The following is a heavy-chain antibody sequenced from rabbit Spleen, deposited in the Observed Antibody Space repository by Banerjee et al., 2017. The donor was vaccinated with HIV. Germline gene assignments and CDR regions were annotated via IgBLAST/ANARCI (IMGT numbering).Heavy chain of an antibody. D-gene: IGHD8-1*01. CDR1: GFPFSSSDY. J-gene: IGHJ6*01. Sequence: ASLTLTSTASGFPFSSSDYMCWVRQAPGKGLEWISCIAGGSSGFTYSATWAKGRFTISKTSSTTVTLQMTSLTVADTATYFCARDTGSSFSSYGMDLWGPGTLVTVS. V-gene: IGHV1S40*01. CDR3: ARDTGSSFSSYGMDL. CDR2: IAGGSSGFT.